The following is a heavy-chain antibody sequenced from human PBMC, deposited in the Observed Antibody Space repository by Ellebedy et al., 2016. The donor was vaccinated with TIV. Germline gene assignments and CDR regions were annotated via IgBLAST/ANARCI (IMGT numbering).Heavy chain of an antibody. V-gene: IGHV4-59*01. CDR3: ARASSVAAPHRAFDI. CDR2: IYDSGNT. D-gene: IGHD6-19*01. J-gene: IGHJ3*02. Sequence: SETLSLTXTVSGDSISSYYWSWIRQPPGKGLEWMGYIYDSGNTNYNPSLKSRVTISLGTSKNQFSLKLTSVTAADTAVYYCARASSVAAPHRAFDIWGQGTMVTVSS. CDR1: GDSISSYY.